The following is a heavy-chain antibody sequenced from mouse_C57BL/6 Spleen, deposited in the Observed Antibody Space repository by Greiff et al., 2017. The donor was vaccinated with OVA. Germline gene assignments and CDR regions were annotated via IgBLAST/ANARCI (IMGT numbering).Heavy chain of an antibody. J-gene: IGHJ1*03. CDR2: IYPGDGDT. V-gene: IGHV1-82*01. D-gene: IGHD2-2*01. Sequence: VQLQQSGPELVKPGASVKISCKASGYAFSSSWMNWVKQRTGKGLEWIGRIYPGDGDTNYNGKFKGKATLTADQSSSTAYMQLSSLTSEDSAVYFCGRGEVTTWYFDVWGTGTTVTVSS. CDR1: GYAFSSSW. CDR3: GRGEVTTWYFDV.